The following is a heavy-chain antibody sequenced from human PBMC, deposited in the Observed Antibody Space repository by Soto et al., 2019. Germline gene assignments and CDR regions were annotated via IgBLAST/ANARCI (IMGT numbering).Heavy chain of an antibody. V-gene: IGHV3-53*02. Sequence: EVQLVETGGGLIQSGGSLRLSCAASGFTVSSNYMSWVRQAPGKGLEWVSVMYSGGSTYYADSVKGRFTISRDTSKNTLYLQMNSLRAEDTAVYYCARDNRGLGYCSGGSCYYNWFDPWGQGTLVTVSS. J-gene: IGHJ5*02. CDR2: MYSGGST. D-gene: IGHD2-15*01. CDR3: ARDNRGLGYCSGGSCYYNWFDP. CDR1: GFTVSSNY.